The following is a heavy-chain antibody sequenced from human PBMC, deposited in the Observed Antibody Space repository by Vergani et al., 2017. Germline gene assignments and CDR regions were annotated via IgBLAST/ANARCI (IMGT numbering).Heavy chain of an antibody. CDR2: ISYDGSNK. J-gene: IGHJ4*02. CDR3: ARASRVDTAMVDDY. V-gene: IGHV3-30*03. CDR1: GFTFSDYN. Sequence: QVRLVESGGGVVQTGGSLRLSCEASGFTFSDYNMHWVRQAPGKGLEWVAVISYDGSNKYYADSVKGRFTISRDNSKNTLYLQMNSLRAEDTAVYYCARASRVDTAMVDDYWGQGTLVTVSS. D-gene: IGHD5-18*01.